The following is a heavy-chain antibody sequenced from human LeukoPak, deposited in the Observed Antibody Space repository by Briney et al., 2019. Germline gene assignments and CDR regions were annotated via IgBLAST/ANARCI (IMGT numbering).Heavy chain of an antibody. CDR1: GYTFTFYY. V-gene: IGHV1-2*02. CDR2: INPNSGGT. Sequence: GASVTVSCKASGYTFTFYYMHWVRQAPGQGLEWMGWINPNSGGTNYAQKFQGRVTMTRDTSISTGNMELSRLRSDDTALYYCARVPDYGDYVDYWGQGTLVTVSS. J-gene: IGHJ4*02. D-gene: IGHD4-17*01. CDR3: ARVPDYGDYVDY.